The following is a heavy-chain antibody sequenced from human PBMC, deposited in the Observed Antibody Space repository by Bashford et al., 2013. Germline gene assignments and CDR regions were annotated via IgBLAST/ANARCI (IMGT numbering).Heavy chain of an antibody. CDR3: ARQEYCSGGSCYISDY. D-gene: IGHD2-15*01. Sequence: ASVKVSCKASGYTFTSYDINWVRQATGQGLEWMGWMNPNSGNTDYAQKFQGRVTMTRNTSISTAYMELSSVTAADTAVYYCARQEYCSGGSCYISDYWGQGTLVTVSS. J-gene: IGHJ4*02. V-gene: IGHV1-8*01. CDR2: MNPNSGNT. CDR1: GYTFTSYD.